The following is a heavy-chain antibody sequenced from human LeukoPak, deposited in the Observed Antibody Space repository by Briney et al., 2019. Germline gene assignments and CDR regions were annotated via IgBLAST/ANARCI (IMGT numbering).Heavy chain of an antibody. V-gene: IGHV1-69*04. Sequence: ASVKVSCKASGGTFSSYAISWVRQAPGQGLEWMGRIIPIFGIANYAQKFQGRVTITADKSTSTAYMELSSLRSEDTAVYYCARAGEGIVVVPEWFDPWGQGTLVTVSS. CDR3: ARAGEGIVVVPEWFDP. D-gene: IGHD2-2*01. J-gene: IGHJ5*02. CDR1: GGTFSSYA. CDR2: IIPIFGIA.